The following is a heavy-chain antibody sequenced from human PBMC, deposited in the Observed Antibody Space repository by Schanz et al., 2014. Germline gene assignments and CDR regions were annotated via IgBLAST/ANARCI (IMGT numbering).Heavy chain of an antibody. J-gene: IGHJ4*02. D-gene: IGHD2-8*02. CDR1: GFTFSDYW. CDR3: AETLFPGGTQTFGN. CDR2: IKHDGSVK. V-gene: IGHV3-7*05. Sequence: EVQLVESGGGLVQPGGSLRLSCTASGFTFSDYWMSWVRQAPGKGPEWVANIKHDGSVKDYVDSVEGRFTISRDNSKSTLYVEMNSLRVEDTAVYYCAETLFPGGTQTFGNWGRGTLVTVSS.